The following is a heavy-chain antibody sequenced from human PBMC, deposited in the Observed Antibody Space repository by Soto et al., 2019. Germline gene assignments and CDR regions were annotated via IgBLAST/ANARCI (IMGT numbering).Heavy chain of an antibody. CDR2: INNDGSEK. V-gene: IGHV3-7*03. CDR3: ARGSNQDY. Sequence: EVQLVESGGDLVQPGGSLRLSCVASGFTFSPYWMSWVRQGPGRGLQWVATINNDGSEKYYADSVKGRFTISRDNARDSLYLQLTSLRAEDTAIYYCARGSNQDYWGQGTLVAVSS. J-gene: IGHJ4*02. D-gene: IGHD2-8*01. CDR1: GFTFSPYW.